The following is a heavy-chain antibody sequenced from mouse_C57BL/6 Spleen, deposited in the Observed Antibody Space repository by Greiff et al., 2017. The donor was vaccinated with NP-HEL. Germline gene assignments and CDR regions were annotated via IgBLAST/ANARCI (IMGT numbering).Heavy chain of an antibody. V-gene: IGHV1-82*01. Sequence: QVQLQQSGPELVKPGASVKISCKASGYAFSSSWMNWVKQRPGKGLEWIGRIYPGDGDTNYNGKFKGKATLTADKSSSTAYMQLSSLTSEDSAVYFCAGLDLRAMDYWGQGTSVTVSS. CDR2: IYPGDGDT. CDR3: AGLDLRAMDY. J-gene: IGHJ4*01. CDR1: GYAFSSSW.